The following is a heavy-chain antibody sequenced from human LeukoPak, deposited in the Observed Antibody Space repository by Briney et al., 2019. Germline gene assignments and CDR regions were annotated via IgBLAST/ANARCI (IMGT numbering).Heavy chain of an antibody. CDR3: ATTRVTTTRLDY. CDR1: GYTFIGYY. D-gene: IGHD5-12*01. V-gene: IGHV1-2*02. J-gene: IGHJ4*02. CDR2: INPNSGVT. Sequence: ASVKVSRKASGYTFIGYYMHWVRQAPGQGLEWMGWINPNSGVTNYAQKFQGRVTMTRDTSISTAYMELTSLRSDDTAVYYCATTRVTTTRLDYWGQGTLVTVSS.